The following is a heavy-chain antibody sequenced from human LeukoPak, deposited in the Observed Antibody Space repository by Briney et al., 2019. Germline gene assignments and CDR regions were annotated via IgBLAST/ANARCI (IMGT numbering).Heavy chain of an antibody. D-gene: IGHD4-23*01. CDR3: ARYGGNFDY. J-gene: IGHJ4*02. CDR2: IYYSGST. V-gene: IGHV4-59*01. Sequence: PSETLSLTCTVSGGSISSYYWSWIWQPPGKGLDWIGYIYYSGSTHYNPSLKSRVTISVDTSKNQFSLKLSSVTAADTAVYYCARYGGNFDYWGQGTLVTVSS. CDR1: GGSISSYY.